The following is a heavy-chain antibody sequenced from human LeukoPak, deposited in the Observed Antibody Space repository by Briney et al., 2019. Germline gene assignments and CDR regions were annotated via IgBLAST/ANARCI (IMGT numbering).Heavy chain of an antibody. CDR3: TTCPRGDYYDSSGYYFPPDYFDY. CDR2: IKSKTDGGTS. Sequence: GGSLRLSCAASGFTFSNAWMSWVRQAPGKGLEWVGRIKSKTDGGTSDYAAPVKGRFTISRDDSKNTLYLQMNSLKTEDTAVYYCTTCPRGDYYDSSGYYFPPDYFDYWGQGTLVTVSS. V-gene: IGHV3-15*01. D-gene: IGHD3-22*01. J-gene: IGHJ4*02. CDR1: GFTFSNAW.